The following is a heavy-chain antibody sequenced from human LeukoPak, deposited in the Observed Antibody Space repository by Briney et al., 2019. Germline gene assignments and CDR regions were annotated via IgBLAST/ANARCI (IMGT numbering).Heavy chain of an antibody. CDR2: IWYDGSNK. J-gene: IGHJ4*02. CDR1: GFTFSSHG. D-gene: IGHD2-15*01. Sequence: PGRSLRLSCAASGFTFSSHGMHWVRQAPGKGLEWVAVIWYDGSNKYYADSVKGRFTISRDNSKNTLYLQMNSLRAEDTAVYYCARAAQGWDYWGQGTLVTVFS. V-gene: IGHV3-33*01. CDR3: ARAAQGWDY.